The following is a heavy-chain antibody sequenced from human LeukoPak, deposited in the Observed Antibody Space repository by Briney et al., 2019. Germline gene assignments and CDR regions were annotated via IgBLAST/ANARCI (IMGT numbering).Heavy chain of an antibody. D-gene: IGHD2-8*01. Sequence: SETLSLTCTVSGGSINSSSYYWRWIRQPPGKGLEWIGSIYYSGSTYYNPSLKSRVTISVDTSKNQFSLKLSSVTAADTAVYYCATNPKDIVLMVYFDYWGQGTLVTVSS. CDR3: ATNPKDIVLMVYFDY. J-gene: IGHJ4*02. V-gene: IGHV4-39*01. CDR1: GGSINSSSYY. CDR2: IYYSGST.